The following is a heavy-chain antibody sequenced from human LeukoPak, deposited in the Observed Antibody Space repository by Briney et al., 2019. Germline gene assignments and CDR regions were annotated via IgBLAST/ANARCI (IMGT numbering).Heavy chain of an antibody. J-gene: IGHJ4*02. Sequence: PGGSLRLSCAASGFTFSSYSMNWVRQAPGKGLEWVSSISSGGSTYYADSVKGRFTISRDNSKNTLYLQMNSLRAEDTAVYYCAKHRRVGSGSYYSSSDYWGQGTLVTVSS. CDR2: ISSGGST. D-gene: IGHD3-10*01. V-gene: IGHV3-23*01. CDR3: AKHRRVGSGSYYSSSDY. CDR1: GFTFSSYS.